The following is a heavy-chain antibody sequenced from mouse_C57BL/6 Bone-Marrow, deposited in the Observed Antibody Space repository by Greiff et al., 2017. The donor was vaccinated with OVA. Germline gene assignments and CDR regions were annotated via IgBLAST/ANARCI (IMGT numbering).Heavy chain of an antibody. CDR1: GFSLPSYG. CDR3: AIGNYRNPCYAMDY. V-gene: IGHV2-2*01. J-gene: IGHJ4*01. CDR2: IWSGGST. D-gene: IGHD2-5*01. Sequence: VQGVESGPGLVQPSQSLSITCTVSGFSLPSYGVHWVRQSPGKGLEWLGVIWSGGSTAYNAAFISRLSLSKDHSKSQVFFKMNRLQADDTSIYYGAIGNYRNPCYAMDYWGQGPPVTVSS.